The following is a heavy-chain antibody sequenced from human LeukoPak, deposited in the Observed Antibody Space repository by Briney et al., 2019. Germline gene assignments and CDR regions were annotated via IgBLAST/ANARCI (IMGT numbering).Heavy chain of an antibody. CDR1: GYTFTGYY. D-gene: IGHD3-3*01. V-gene: IGHV1-2*02. CDR3: ARDAGHYDFWSGYSPYWFDP. J-gene: IGHJ5*02. Sequence: ASVKVSCKASGYTFTGYYMHWVRQAPGQGLEWVGWINPNSGGTNYAQKFRGRVTMTRDTSISTAYMELSRLRSDDTAVYYCARDAGHYDFWSGYSPYWFDPWGQGTLVTVSS. CDR2: INPNSGGT.